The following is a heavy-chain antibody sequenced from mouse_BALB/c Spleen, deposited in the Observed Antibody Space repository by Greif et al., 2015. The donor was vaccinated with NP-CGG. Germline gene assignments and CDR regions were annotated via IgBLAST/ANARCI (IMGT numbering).Heavy chain of an antibody. V-gene: IGHV1S29*02. CDR2: IYPYNGGT. D-gene: IGHD2-3*01. CDR1: GYTFPDYN. J-gene: IGHJ4*01. Sequence: VQLKQSGPELVKPGASVKISCKASGYTFPDYNMHWVKQSHGKSLEWIGYIYPYNGGTGYNQKFKSKATLTVDNSSSTAYMELRSLTSEDSAVYYCARYGYSYAMDYWGQGTSVTVSS. CDR3: ARYGYSYAMDY.